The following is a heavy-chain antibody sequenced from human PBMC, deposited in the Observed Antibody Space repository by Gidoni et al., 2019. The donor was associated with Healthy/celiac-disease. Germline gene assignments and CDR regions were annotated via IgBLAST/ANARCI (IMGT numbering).Heavy chain of an antibody. Sequence: EVQLVESGGGLVKPGGSLRLSCAASGLTFSSYSMNWVRQAPGKGLEWVSSISSSSSYIYYADSVKGRFTISRDNAKNSLYLQMHSLRAEDTAVYYCARDIPYVPHDYWGQGTLVTVSS. CDR1: GLTFSSYS. CDR3: ARDIPYVPHDY. CDR2: ISSSSSYI. V-gene: IGHV3-21*01. D-gene: IGHD3-16*01. J-gene: IGHJ4*02.